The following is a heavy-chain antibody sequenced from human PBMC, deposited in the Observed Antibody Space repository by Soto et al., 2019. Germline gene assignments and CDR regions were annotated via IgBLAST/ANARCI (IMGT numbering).Heavy chain of an antibody. CDR2: INPNSGGT. Sequence: ASVKVSCTASGYTFTGYYMHWVRQAPGQGLEWMGWINPNSGGTNYAQKFQGWVTMTRDTSISTAYMELSRLRSDDTAVYYCARAPREGYCSGGSCSDNWFDPWGQGTLVTVSS. J-gene: IGHJ5*02. V-gene: IGHV1-2*04. CDR3: ARAPREGYCSGGSCSDNWFDP. CDR1: GYTFTGYY. D-gene: IGHD2-15*01.